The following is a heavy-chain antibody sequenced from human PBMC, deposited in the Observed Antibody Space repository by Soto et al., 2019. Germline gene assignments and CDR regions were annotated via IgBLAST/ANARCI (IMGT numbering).Heavy chain of an antibody. V-gene: IGHV3-9*01. CDR2: ISWNSGSI. CDR1: GFTFDDYA. CDR3: AKDGIL. J-gene: IGHJ4*02. Sequence: GGSLRLSCAASGFTFDDYAMHWVRQAPGKGLEWVSGISWNSGSIGYADSVKGRFTISRDNAKNSLYLQMNSLRAEDTALYYCAKDGILWGQRTLVTVSS.